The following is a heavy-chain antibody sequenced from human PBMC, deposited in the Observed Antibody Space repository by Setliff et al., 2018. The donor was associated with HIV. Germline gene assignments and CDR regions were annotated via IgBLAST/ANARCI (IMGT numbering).Heavy chain of an antibody. D-gene: IGHD1-7*01. CDR3: ARDRTSWNLEGAGAFGI. CDR1: RGTFSSYA. CDR2: IIPVFGTA. Sequence: SVKVSCKASRGTFSSYAVNWVRQAPGQGLEWMGRIIPVFGTANYEQNFQGRVTITADKSTSTAYMELSSLRSDDTAVYYCARDRTSWNLEGAGAFGIWCQGTMVTVSS. J-gene: IGHJ3*02. V-gene: IGHV1-69*06.